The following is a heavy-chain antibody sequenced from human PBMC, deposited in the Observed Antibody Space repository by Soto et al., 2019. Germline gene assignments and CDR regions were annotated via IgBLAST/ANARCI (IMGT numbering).Heavy chain of an antibody. Sequence: GGSLRLSXAASGFSFVYHAMNWVRQAPGRGVEWVSGFCGSGTSTYYGDCVKGGFTVSRDKSRDTLFLQMNSLAADDTAVCYCAKATANGGWFNPFDSWGQGALVTVS. D-gene: IGHD6-19*01. CDR2: FCGSGTST. CDR1: GFSFVYHA. V-gene: IGHV3-23*02. J-gene: IGHJ4*02. CDR3: AKATANGGWFNPFDS.